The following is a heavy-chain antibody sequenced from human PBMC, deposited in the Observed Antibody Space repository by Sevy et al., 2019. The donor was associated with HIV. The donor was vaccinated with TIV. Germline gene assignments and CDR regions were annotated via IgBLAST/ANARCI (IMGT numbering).Heavy chain of an antibody. D-gene: IGHD6-19*01. CDR3: AKGSVAARVGNYFDL. Sequence: EGYLRLSCAASGFTFISYAMSWVRQAPGKGLEWVSGISGSGGLTYYADSVKGRFSISRDNSKNTLYLQMNSLRADDTAVYYCAKGSVAARVGNYFDLWGQGALVTVSS. J-gene: IGHJ4*02. CDR2: ISGSGGLT. V-gene: IGHV3-23*01. CDR1: GFTFISYA.